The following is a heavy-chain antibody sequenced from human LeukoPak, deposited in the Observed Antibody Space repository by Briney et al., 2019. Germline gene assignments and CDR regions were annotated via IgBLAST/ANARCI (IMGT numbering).Heavy chain of an antibody. CDR2: INHSGKP. D-gene: IGHD2-15*01. J-gene: IGHJ4*02. CDR1: GGSFTGYC. V-gene: IGHV4-34*01. CDR3: ARSGHVDCSGGSCYEGY. Sequence: PSQTLSLTCAVDGGSFTGYCCSWIRQPPRKWIEWIGEINHSGKPNYNPSLKGRVTISVDTSKNQFSLKLSSVTAADTALYYCARSGHVDCSGGSCYEGYWGQGTLVNVSS.